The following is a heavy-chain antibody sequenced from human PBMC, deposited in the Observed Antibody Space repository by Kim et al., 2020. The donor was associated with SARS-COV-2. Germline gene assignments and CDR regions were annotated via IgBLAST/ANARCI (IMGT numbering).Heavy chain of an antibody. V-gene: IGHV4-59*08. CDR2: IHYTGTT. J-gene: IGHJ5*02. Sequence: SETLSLTCSVSGGSISASYWSWIRQPPGKGLEWIGYIHYTGTTKYNPSLQSRVTISIDMSNNQFSLKLNSVTAADTAIYYCARHDPTQYCSGKGCHSWANWFGPWGQGTLVTVSS. CDR1: GGSISASY. D-gene: IGHD2-8*02. CDR3: ARHDPTQYCSGKGCHSWANWFGP.